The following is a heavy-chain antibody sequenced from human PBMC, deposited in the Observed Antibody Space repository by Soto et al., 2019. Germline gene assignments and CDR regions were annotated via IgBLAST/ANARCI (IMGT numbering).Heavy chain of an antibody. J-gene: IGHJ4*02. V-gene: IGHV4-31*03. CDR1: GGSISSGGYF. CDR3: ARDYGDDFDY. D-gene: IGHD4-17*01. Sequence: QVQLQESGPGLVKPSQTLSLTCSVSGGSISSGGYFWTWIRQHPGKGLEWIGYIHNSGSTYYNPSLKSRVTISADTSKNHFSLKLNSVTAADTAVYYCARDYGDDFDYWGQGTLVTVSS. CDR2: IHNSGST.